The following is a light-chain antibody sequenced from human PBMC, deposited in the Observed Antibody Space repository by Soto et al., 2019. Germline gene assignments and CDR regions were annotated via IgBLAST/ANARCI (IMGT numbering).Light chain of an antibody. CDR2: GAS. CDR1: QIVTSTY. J-gene: IGKJ3*01. V-gene: IGKV3-20*01. Sequence: IVVTQSPGTLSLYPWERATLSCMASQIVTSTYLAWYQQKPGQPPRLLIYGASNRATGIPDRFSGSGSGTDFTLTISRLEPEDFTVYYCQQDHRLPTTVGPGTKVDIK. CDR3: QQDHRLPTT.